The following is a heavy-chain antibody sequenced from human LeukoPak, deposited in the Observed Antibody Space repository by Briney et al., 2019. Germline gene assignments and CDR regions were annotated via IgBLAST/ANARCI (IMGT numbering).Heavy chain of an antibody. Sequence: GGSLRLSCAASGFTFSSYSMNWVRQAPGKGLEWVSSISSSSSYIYYADSVKGRFTISRDNAKNSLYLQMNSLRAEDTAVYHCASSAGYCSGGSCYYYWGQGTLVTVSS. CDR2: ISSSSSYI. J-gene: IGHJ4*02. V-gene: IGHV3-21*01. CDR1: GFTFSSYS. D-gene: IGHD2-15*01. CDR3: ASSAGYCSGGSCYYY.